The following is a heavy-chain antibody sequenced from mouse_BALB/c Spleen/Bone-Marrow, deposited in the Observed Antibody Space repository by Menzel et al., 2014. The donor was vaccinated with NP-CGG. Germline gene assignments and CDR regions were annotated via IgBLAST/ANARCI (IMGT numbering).Heavy chain of an antibody. CDR2: IDPANGNT. CDR1: GFNIKDTY. V-gene: IGHV14-3*02. Sequence: EVKLMESGAELVKPGASVKLSCTASGFNIKDTYMHWVKQRPEQGLEWIGRIDPANGNTKYDPKFQGKATITADTSSNTAYLQISSLTSEDTAVYYCALYYYGSSRFAYWGQGTLVTVSA. CDR3: ALYYYGSSRFAY. J-gene: IGHJ3*01. D-gene: IGHD1-1*01.